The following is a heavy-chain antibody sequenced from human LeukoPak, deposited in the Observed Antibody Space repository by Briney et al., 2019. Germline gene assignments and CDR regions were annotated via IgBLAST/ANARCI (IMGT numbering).Heavy chain of an antibody. D-gene: IGHD4-17*01. CDR1: GFTFSSYA. V-gene: IGHV3-23*01. CDR3: AKDSLLHYGDYVVY. Sequence: PGGSLRLSCAASGFTFSSYAMSWVRQAPGKGLGWVSAISGSGGSTYYADSVKGRFTISRDNSKNTLYLQMNSLRAEDTAVYYCAKDSLLHYGDYVVYWGQGTLVTVSS. CDR2: ISGSGGST. J-gene: IGHJ4*02.